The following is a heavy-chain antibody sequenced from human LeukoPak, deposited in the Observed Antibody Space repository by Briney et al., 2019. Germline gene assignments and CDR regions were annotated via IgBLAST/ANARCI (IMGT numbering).Heavy chain of an antibody. CDR3: AKWGDYDVLTGYYVSDY. CDR2: ITGGGSGI. V-gene: IGHV3-23*01. J-gene: IGHJ4*02. CDR1: GFTFSNYA. D-gene: IGHD3-9*01. Sequence: GASLRLSCAASGFTFSNYAMSWVRQAPGKGLEWVSAITGGGSGIYYADSMKSRFTISRDNFKNTLYLQINSLRAEDTAVYYCAKWGDYDVLTGYYVSDYWGQGTLVTVSS.